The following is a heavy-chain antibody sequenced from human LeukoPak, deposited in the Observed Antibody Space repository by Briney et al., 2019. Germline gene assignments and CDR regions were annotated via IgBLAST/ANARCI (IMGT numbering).Heavy chain of an antibody. CDR3: ARRIFEVVIILSSMGAFDI. J-gene: IGHJ3*02. D-gene: IGHD3-3*01. V-gene: IGHV4-38-2*01. Sequence: SETLSLTCAVSGYSISSGYYWGWIRQPPGKGLEWIGSIYHSGSTYYNPSLKSRVTISVDTSKNQFSLKLSSVTAADTAVYYCARRIFEVVIILSSMGAFDIWGQGTMVTVSS. CDR1: GYSISSGYY. CDR2: IYHSGST.